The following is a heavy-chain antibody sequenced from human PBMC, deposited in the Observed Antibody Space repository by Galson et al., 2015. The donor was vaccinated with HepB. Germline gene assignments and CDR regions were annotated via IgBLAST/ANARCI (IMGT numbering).Heavy chain of an antibody. CDR2: IWYDGRNK. J-gene: IGHJ3*02. D-gene: IGHD1-26*01. CDR1: GFIFSNYG. CDR3: ARDFVGAPAPGAFDI. Sequence: SLRLSCAASGFIFSNYGIHWVRQAPGKGLEWVAVIWYDGRNKYYADSVKGRFTISRDNSKSTLYLQMNSLRVEDTAIYYCARDFVGAPAPGAFDIWGQGTVVTVSS. V-gene: IGHV3-33*01.